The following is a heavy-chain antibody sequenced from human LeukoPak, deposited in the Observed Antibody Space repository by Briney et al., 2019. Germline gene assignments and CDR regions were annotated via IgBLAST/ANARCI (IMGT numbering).Heavy chain of an antibody. CDR3: VRDSRYGSGWFEDGSDF. CDR2: INDREST. CDR1: GDSVRSYY. J-gene: IGHJ6*02. Sequence: SETLSLTCTVSGDSVRSYYWSWIRQPPGQGLEWLGHINDRESTNYNPSLQGRVTISIDTSKNQFSLKVNSVTAADTAVYYCVRDSRYGSGWFEDGSDFWGQGTTVTVSS. V-gene: IGHV4-59*02. D-gene: IGHD6-13*01.